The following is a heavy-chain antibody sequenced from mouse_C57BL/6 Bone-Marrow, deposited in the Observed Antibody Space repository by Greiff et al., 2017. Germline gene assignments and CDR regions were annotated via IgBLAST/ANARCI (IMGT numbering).Heavy chain of an antibody. CDR3: AGGGGYYDY. V-gene: IGHV1-81*01. CDR1: GYTFTSYG. D-gene: IGHD2-3*01. Sequence: VKLMESGAELARPGASVKLSCKASGYTFTSYGISWVKQRTGQGLEWIGEIYPRSGNTYYNEKFKGKATLTADKSSSAAYMELRSLTSEDSAVXFGAGGGGYYDYWGQGTTLTVSS. CDR2: IYPRSGNT. J-gene: IGHJ2*01.